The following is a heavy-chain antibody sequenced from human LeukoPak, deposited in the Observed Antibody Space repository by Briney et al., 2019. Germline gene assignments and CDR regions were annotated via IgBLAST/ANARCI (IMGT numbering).Heavy chain of an antibody. V-gene: IGHV1-24*01. CDR1: GYTLTELS. Sequence: ASVKVSCKVSGYTLTELSMYWVRQAPGKGFEWMGAFDPEDGETIYAQKFQDRVTMTEDTSTDTAYMELSSLRSEDTAVYYCVRDSGTMISLDYWGQGTLVTVSS. CDR3: VRDSGTMISLDY. D-gene: IGHD3-22*01. CDR2: FDPEDGET. J-gene: IGHJ4*02.